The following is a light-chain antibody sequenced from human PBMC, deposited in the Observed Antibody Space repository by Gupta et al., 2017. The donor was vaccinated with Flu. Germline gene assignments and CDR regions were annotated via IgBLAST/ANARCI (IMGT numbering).Light chain of an antibody. CDR1: QSVNNN. J-gene: IGKJ1*01. CDR2: GAS. V-gene: IGKV3-15*01. CDR3: QQYNNWLWT. Sequence: PATLSVSPGERATLSCRASQSVNNNLAWYQQKPGQAPRVLIYGASTRATGIPARFSGSGSGTEFTLTISSLQSEDFAVYYCQQYNNWLWTFGQGTKVQIE.